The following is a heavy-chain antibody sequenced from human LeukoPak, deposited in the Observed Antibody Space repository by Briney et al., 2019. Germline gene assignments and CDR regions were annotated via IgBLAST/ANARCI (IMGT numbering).Heavy chain of an antibody. D-gene: IGHD3-22*01. J-gene: IGHJ4*02. CDR3: AKDVGYYDSSGYSDY. Sequence: PGGSLRLSCAASGFTFSSYGMHWVRQAPGKGLEWVAFIRYDGSNKYYADSVKGRFTISRDNSKNTLYLQMNSLRAEDTAVYYCAKDVGYYDSSGYSDYWGQGTLVTVSS. CDR2: IRYDGSNK. CDR1: GFTFSSYG. V-gene: IGHV3-30*02.